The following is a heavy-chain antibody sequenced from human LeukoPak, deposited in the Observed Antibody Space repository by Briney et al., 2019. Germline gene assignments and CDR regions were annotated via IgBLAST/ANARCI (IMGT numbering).Heavy chain of an antibody. CDR3: AREDYGDPYYYYYYMDV. J-gene: IGHJ6*03. D-gene: IGHD4-17*01. CDR2: INTNTGNP. V-gene: IGHV7-4-1*02. Sequence: ASVKVSCKASGYTFTNYAMNWVRQAPGQGLEWMGWINTNTGNPTYAQGFTGRFVFSLDTSVSTAYLQISSLKAEDTAVYYCAREDYGDPYYYYYYMDVWGKGTTVTVSS. CDR1: GYTFTNYA.